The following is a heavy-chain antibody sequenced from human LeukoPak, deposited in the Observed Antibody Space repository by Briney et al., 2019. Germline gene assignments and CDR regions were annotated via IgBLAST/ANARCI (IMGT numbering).Heavy chain of an antibody. J-gene: IGHJ4*02. V-gene: IGHV1-3*03. CDR2: INSGNGNT. D-gene: IGHD2-15*01. CDR1: GYSFSGYP. Sequence: RASVKVSCKASGYSFSGYPMHWVRQAPGQRLEWMGWINSGNGNTKYSQEFQGRVTITRDTSASTAYMELSSLRSEDMAVYYCARGYCSGGSCYDYWGQGTLVTVSS. CDR3: ARGYCSGGSCYDY.